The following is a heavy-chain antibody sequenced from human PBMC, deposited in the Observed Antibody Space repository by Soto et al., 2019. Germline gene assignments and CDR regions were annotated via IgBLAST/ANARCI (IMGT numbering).Heavy chain of an antibody. V-gene: IGHV3-23*01. J-gene: IGHJ5*02. D-gene: IGHD3-16*01. CDR3: AKDALYRDVLWLMES. CDR1: GFTISTYA. CDR2: VTGSGSQT. Sequence: QAGGSLRLSCAASGFTISTYAMTWVRQAPGKGLECVSGVTGSGSQTYYADSVKGRFTISKDNSKNTLYLQMSSLREEDTALYYCAKDALYRDVLWLMESWGQGTLVTVSS.